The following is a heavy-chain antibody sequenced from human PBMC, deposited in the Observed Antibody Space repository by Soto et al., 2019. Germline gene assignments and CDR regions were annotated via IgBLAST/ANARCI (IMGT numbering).Heavy chain of an antibody. Sequence: PSETLSLTCTVSGGYITSHYWVWIRQPAGKGLECIGRVHGSGSTNYNPSLKRRVTMSVDTSKNQFSLKMTSVTAADTAVYYCAREAVGITKGFDYWGQGTLVTVSS. D-gene: IGHD1-26*01. J-gene: IGHJ4*02. V-gene: IGHV4-4*07. CDR1: GGYITSHY. CDR2: VHGSGST. CDR3: AREAVGITKGFDY.